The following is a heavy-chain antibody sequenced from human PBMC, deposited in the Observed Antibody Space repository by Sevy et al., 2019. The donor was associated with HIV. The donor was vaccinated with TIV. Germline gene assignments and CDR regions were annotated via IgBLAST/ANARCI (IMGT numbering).Heavy chain of an antibody. D-gene: IGHD6-13*01. CDR1: GFPFGDFA. J-gene: IGHJ4*02. CDR3: TRDRWAKYYFDY. CDR2: IRSKEYGGTT. Sequence: GGSLRLSCTASGFPFGDFAMNWLRQAPGKGLEWVGFIRSKEYGGTTEDAASVKGRFTISRDESKSIAFLQMNSLKTEDTAVYYCTRDRWAKYYFDYWGQGILVTVSS. V-gene: IGHV3-49*03.